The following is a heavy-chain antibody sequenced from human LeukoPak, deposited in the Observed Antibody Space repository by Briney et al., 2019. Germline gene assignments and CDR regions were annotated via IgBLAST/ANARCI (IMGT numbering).Heavy chain of an antibody. V-gene: IGHV4-61*09. Sequence: SETLSLTCTVSGGSISSDSYYWSWIRQPAGKGLEWIGHIYTSGSTNYNPSLKSRVTISVDTSKNQFSLKLRSVTAADTAVYYCARGPYSYDSSGAFDIWGQGTMVTVSS. J-gene: IGHJ3*02. CDR3: ARGPYSYDSSGAFDI. D-gene: IGHD3-22*01. CDR1: GGSISSDSYY. CDR2: IYTSGST.